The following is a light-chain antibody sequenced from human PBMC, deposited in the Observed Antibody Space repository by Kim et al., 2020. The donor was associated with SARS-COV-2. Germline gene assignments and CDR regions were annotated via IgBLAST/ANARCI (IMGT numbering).Light chain of an antibody. CDR1: SLRSYY. Sequence: AVGQTVRITCQGDSLRSYYASWYQQKPGQAPVLVMYAKNNRPSGIPDRFSGSSSGNTASLTITGAQAEDEADYYCNSRDNSGNHVVFGGGTQLTVL. CDR2: AKN. CDR3: NSRDNSGNHVV. J-gene: IGLJ2*01. V-gene: IGLV3-19*01.